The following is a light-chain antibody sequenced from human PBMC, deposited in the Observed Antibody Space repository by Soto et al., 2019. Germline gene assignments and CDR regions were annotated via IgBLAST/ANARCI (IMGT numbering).Light chain of an antibody. CDR2: GVA. V-gene: IGKV3-20*01. CDR3: QDLDSPQWT. J-gene: IGKJ1*01. Sequence: VLMQSPDTLSLSPGEWATLSCRVRQRAWRQYLSWYQQMPDQPPMLLIYGVAMRADGIPDRFSGSGSGSEFTLTINRLEPEHFAVKYCQDLDSPQWTFGQATQVEN. CDR1: QRAWRQY.